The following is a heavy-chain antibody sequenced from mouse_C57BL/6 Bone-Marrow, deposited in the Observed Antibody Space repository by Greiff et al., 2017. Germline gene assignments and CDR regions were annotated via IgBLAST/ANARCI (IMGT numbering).Heavy chain of an antibody. J-gene: IGHJ1*03. CDR3: ARDGTWYFDV. D-gene: IGHD1-1*01. V-gene: IGHV1-22*01. CDR2: INPNNGGT. Sequence: VQLKESGPELVKPGASVKMSCKASGYTFTDYNMHWVKQSHGKSLEWIGYINPNNGGTSYNQKFKGKATLTVNKSSSTAYMELRSLTSEDSAVYYCARDGTWYFDVWGTGTTVTVSS. CDR1: GYTFTDYN.